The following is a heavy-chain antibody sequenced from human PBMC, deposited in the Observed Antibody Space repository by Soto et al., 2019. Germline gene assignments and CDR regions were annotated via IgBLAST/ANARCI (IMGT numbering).Heavy chain of an antibody. CDR1: RDTFTSYY. V-gene: IGHV1-46*01. J-gene: IGHJ5*02. Sequence: ASVKVSCKAPRDTFTSYYINWVRRAPGQGLEWMGVINPHGGSTAYAQKFKGRVTLTRDTSASTVYMEVSSLTSEDTAMYYCARSSGGNFGIIIEGTNWFAPWGQGALVTVSS. CDR2: INPHGGST. CDR3: ARSSGGNFGIIIEGTNWFAP. D-gene: IGHD1-26*01.